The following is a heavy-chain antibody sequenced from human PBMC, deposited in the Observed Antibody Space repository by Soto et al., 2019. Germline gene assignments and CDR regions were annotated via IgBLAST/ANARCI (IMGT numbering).Heavy chain of an antibody. J-gene: IGHJ5*02. Sequence: QVQLQESGPGLVRPSGTLSLTCAVSSGSFSSSYWWRWVRQPPGKGLEWIGEIYHSGRTNYNPSLRGRVTISVDKSKKQFSLKLSSVTAADTAVYYCASNLVTAGVGWFDPWGQGTLVTVSS. CDR2: IYHSGRT. D-gene: IGHD2-21*02. CDR3: ASNLVTAGVGWFDP. V-gene: IGHV4-4*02. CDR1: SGSFSSSYW.